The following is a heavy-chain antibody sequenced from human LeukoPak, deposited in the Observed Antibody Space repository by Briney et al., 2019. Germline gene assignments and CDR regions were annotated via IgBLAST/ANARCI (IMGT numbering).Heavy chain of an antibody. D-gene: IGHD4-17*01. V-gene: IGHV3-30*02. CDR1: GFTFRNYG. Sequence: GGSLRLSCAASGFTFRNYGMHWVRQAPGKGLEWVAFIRKGGNDKFYADSVKGRFSVSRDNSKSTLFLQMSSLRPEDTAVYYCVKDTAWAFDYWGQGTLVNVPS. J-gene: IGHJ4*02. CDR2: IRKGGNDK. CDR3: VKDTAWAFDY.